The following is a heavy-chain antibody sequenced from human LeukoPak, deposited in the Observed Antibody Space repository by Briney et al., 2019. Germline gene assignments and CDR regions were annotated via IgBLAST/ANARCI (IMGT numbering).Heavy chain of an antibody. CDR2: ISNSGST. Sequence: TSETLSLTCTVSGGSINNASYYWGWIRQPPGKGLEWIGSISNSGSTYYNPSLESRVTTSLDTSKNQFSLKLTSVTAADTAVYYCARDYVADSTLVAFFDYWGQGMLVTVSS. V-gene: IGHV4-39*07. J-gene: IGHJ4*02. CDR1: GGSINNASYY. CDR3: ARDYVADSTLVAFFDY. D-gene: IGHD2-8*02.